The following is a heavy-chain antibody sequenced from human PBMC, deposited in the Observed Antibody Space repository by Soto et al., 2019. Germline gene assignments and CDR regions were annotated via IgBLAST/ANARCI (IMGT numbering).Heavy chain of an antibody. V-gene: IGHV1-2*06. D-gene: IGHD2-8*01. Sequence: QVQLVQSGAEVKRPGASVKVSCKASGYTFIAYYIHWVRQAPGQGLEWMGRINPRDGGTNYAQRFQGRVTMTRDTSISTAYMELSSLRSDDTAVYYCERGMLSGIHLGWLDPGGQGSLVTVSS. CDR3: ERGMLSGIHLGWLDP. J-gene: IGHJ5*02. CDR2: INPRDGGT. CDR1: GYTFIAYY.